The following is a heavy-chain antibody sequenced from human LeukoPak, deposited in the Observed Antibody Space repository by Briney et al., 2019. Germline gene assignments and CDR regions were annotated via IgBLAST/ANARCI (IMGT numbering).Heavy chain of an antibody. V-gene: IGHV4-34*01. J-gene: IGHJ4*02. Sequence: PSETLSLTCAVYGGSFSGHYWTWIRQPPGKGLEWIGEITHSGSINYNPSLKSRVTISIDTSKSQFSLKLSSVTAADTAVYYCARDEAYWGQGTLVTVSS. CDR3: ARDEAY. CDR2: ITHSGSI. CDR1: GGSFSGHY.